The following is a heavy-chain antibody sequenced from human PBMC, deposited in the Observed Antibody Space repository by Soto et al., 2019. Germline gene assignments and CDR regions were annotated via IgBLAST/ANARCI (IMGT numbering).Heavy chain of an antibody. Sequence: QVQLVQSGAEVKKPGSSVKVCCKASGGTFSSYAISWVRQAPGQGLEWMGGIIPIFGTANYAQKFQGRVTITADESTSTAYMELSSLRSDDTAVYYCARVIARHYYDSRKVLSGMDVWGQGTTVTVSS. D-gene: IGHD3-22*01. CDR3: ARVIARHYYDSRKVLSGMDV. V-gene: IGHV1-69*01. J-gene: IGHJ6*02. CDR1: GGTFSSYA. CDR2: IIPIFGTA.